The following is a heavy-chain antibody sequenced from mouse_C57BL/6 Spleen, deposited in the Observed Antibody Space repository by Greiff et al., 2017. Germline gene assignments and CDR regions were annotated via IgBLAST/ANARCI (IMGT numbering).Heavy chain of an antibody. CDR3: ARWDYYGSIYDWYFDV. Sequence: QVQLQQPGAELVRPGSSVKLSCKASGYTFTSYWMHWVKQRPIQGLEWIGNIDPSDSETHYNQKFKDKATLTVDKSSSTAYMQLSSLTSEDSAVYYCARWDYYGSIYDWYFDVWGTGTTVTVSS. CDR1: GYTFTSYW. D-gene: IGHD1-1*01. CDR2: IDPSDSET. J-gene: IGHJ1*03. V-gene: IGHV1-52*01.